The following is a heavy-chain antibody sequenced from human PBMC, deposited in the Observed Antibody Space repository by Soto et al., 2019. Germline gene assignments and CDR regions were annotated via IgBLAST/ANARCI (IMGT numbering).Heavy chain of an antibody. CDR3: ARVPSSGWPYFFDY. CDR2: INAGNGNT. CDR1: GYTITNYA. Sequence: GASVKVSCKASGYTITNYAMHCVRQAPGQRLEWMGWINAGNGNTKYSQKFQGRVTITRDTSASTAYMELNSLRAEDTAMYYCARVPSSGWPYFFDYWGLGTLVTVSS. D-gene: IGHD6-19*01. J-gene: IGHJ4*02. V-gene: IGHV1-3*01.